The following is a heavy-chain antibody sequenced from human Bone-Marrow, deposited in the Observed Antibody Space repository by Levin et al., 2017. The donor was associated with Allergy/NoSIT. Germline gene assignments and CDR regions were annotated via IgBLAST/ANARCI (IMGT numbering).Heavy chain of an antibody. CDR1: GYTFTKYY. CDR2: INPSGDYT. CDR3: ARDPTYCSGGSCYFFDY. J-gene: IGHJ4*02. D-gene: IGHD2-15*01. V-gene: IGHV1-46*01. Sequence: GESLKISCKASGYTFTKYYMHWVRQAPGQGLEWMGIINPSGDYTGYAQKFQGRLTMTRDTPTSTVYMELSSLRSEDTAVYYCARDPTYCSGGSCYFFDYWGQGPLVTVSS.